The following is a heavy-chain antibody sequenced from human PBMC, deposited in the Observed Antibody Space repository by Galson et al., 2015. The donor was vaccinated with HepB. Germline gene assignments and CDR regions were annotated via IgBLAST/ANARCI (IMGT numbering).Heavy chain of an antibody. V-gene: IGHV1-18*04. D-gene: IGHD4-17*01. CDR2: ISAYNGNT. Sequence: SVKVSCKASGYTFTSYGISWVRQAPGQGLEWMGWISAYNGNTNYAQKLQGRVTMTTDTPTSTAYMELRSLRSDDTAVYYCARDSDYGDYVGDPWGQGTLVTVSS. CDR3: ARDSDYGDYVGDP. J-gene: IGHJ5*02. CDR1: GYTFTSYG.